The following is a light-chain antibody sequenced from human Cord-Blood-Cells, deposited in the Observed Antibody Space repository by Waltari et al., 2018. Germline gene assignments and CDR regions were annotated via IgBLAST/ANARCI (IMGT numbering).Light chain of an antibody. CDR1: QRVSSSY. V-gene: IGKV3-20*01. J-gene: IGKJ5*01. CDR3: QQYGSSASIT. Sequence: EIVLTQSPGTLSLSPGERATLSCRASQRVSSSYLAWYQQKHGQAPRLLIYGASSRATGIPDRFSGSVSGTDFTLTISRLEPEDFAVYYCQQYGSSASITFGQGTRLEIK. CDR2: GAS.